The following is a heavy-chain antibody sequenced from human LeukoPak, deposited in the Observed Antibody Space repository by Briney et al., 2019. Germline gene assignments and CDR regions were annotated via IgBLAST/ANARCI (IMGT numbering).Heavy chain of an antibody. Sequence: GGSLRLSCAVSGFTLNTYAMHWVRQAPGKGLEWVAIISYDGSQKYYADSLKGRFTISRDNSRNTLYLQMNSLRDDDTGMYYCARDTAEWYNSPGDYWGQGTLVTVSS. CDR3: ARDTAEWYNSPGDY. J-gene: IGHJ4*02. D-gene: IGHD1-1*01. CDR1: GFTLNTYA. CDR2: ISYDGSQK. V-gene: IGHV3-30*04.